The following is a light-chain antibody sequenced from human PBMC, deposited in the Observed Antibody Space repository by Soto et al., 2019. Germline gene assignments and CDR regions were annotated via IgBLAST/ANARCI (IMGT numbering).Light chain of an antibody. J-gene: IGKJ1*01. CDR2: SAS. CDR1: QNLGTLY. Sequence: EIVLTQSPGTLSLSPGERGTLSCRASQNLGTLYLAWFQQKSGQAPRLLIYSASRRATGIPDRFTGSGSGTDFTLTINRVEPEDFAVYYCQQYGSSPTFGLGTKVEIK. V-gene: IGKV3-20*01. CDR3: QQYGSSPT.